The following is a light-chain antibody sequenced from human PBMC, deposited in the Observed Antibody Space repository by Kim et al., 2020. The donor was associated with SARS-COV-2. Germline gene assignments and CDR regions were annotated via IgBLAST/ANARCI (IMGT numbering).Light chain of an antibody. Sequence: SPGQSITISCTGAWSDVGSYDLVSWYRQNPAKAPEVIIYDVSERPSGVSNRFSGSKSGNTASLTISGLQAEDEADYYCSSYAGSSTLIFGGGTQLTVL. CDR2: DVS. J-gene: IGLJ2*01. CDR3: SSYAGSSTLI. CDR1: WSDVGSYDL. V-gene: IGLV2-23*02.